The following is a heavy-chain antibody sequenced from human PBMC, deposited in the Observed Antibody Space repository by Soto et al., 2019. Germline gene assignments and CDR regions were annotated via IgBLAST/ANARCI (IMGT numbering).Heavy chain of an antibody. D-gene: IGHD3-9*01. V-gene: IGHV1-3*01. J-gene: IGHJ5*02. Sequence: QVQLVQSGAEVKKPGASVKVSCKASGYTFNSYAMHWVRQAPGQRLEWMGWINAGNGNTKYSQKLQGRVTITRDTSASTAYMELSSRRSEDTAVYYCARVGYDILTGWGWFDPWGQGTLVTVSS. CDR2: INAGNGNT. CDR3: ARVGYDILTGWGWFDP. CDR1: GYTFNSYA.